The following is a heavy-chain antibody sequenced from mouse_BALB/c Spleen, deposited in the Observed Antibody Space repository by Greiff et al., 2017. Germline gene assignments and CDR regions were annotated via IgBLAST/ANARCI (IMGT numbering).Heavy chain of an antibody. CDR2: INPGSGGT. V-gene: IGHV1-54*01. CDR1: GYAFTNYL. D-gene: IGHD1-1*01. J-gene: IGHJ3*01. CDR3: ARLRDYGSSYFAY. Sequence: VQLQQSGAELVRPGTSVKVSCKASGYAFTNYLIEWVKQRPGQGLEWIGVINPGSGGTNYNEKFKGKVTLTADKSSSTAYMQLSSLTSDDSAVFFCARLRDYGSSYFAYWGQGTLVTVSA.